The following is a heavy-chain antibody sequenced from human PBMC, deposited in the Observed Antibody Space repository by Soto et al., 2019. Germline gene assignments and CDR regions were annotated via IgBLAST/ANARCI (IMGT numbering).Heavy chain of an antibody. Sequence: GSLRLSCAASGFTFSSYAMHWVRQAPGKGLEYVSAISSNGGSTYYADSVKGRFTISRDNSKNTLYLQMGSLRAEDMAVYYCARGSGSYYKPLFDYWGQGTLVTVSS. CDR2: ISSNGGST. CDR3: ARGSGSYYKPLFDY. V-gene: IGHV3-64*02. CDR1: GFTFSSYA. J-gene: IGHJ4*02. D-gene: IGHD3-10*01.